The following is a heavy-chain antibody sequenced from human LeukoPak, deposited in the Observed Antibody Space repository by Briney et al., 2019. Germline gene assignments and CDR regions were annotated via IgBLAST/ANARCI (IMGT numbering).Heavy chain of an antibody. CDR2: ISGSGDST. CDR3: AKESAVVGVPLYDI. Sequence: PGGSLGLSCAASGFTFSSYEMNWVRQAPGKGLEWVSGISGSGDSTYYADSVRGRFTISRDNSKNTLYLHMNTLRAEDTAIYYCAKESAVVGVPLYDIWGQGTMVTVSS. D-gene: IGHD2-15*01. V-gene: IGHV3-23*01. CDR1: GFTFSSYE. J-gene: IGHJ3*02.